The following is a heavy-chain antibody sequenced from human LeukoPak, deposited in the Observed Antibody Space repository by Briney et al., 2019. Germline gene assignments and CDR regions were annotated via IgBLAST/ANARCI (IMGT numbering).Heavy chain of an antibody. CDR2: IYYSGNT. D-gene: IGHD3/OR15-3a*01. CDR1: GVSISSSNSY. Sequence: NTSETLSLTCTVSGVSISSSNSYWGWIRQPPGKGLEWIGSIYYSGNTYYNASLKSQDSISIDTSKNQFSLKLTSVTAADTAVYYCARQTGSGLFILPGGQGTLVTVSS. V-gene: IGHV4-39*01. J-gene: IGHJ4*02. CDR3: ARQTGSGLFILP.